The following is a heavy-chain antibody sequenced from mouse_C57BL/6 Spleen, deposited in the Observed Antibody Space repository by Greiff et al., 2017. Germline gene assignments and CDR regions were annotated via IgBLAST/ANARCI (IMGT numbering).Heavy chain of an antibody. CDR1: GFSFNTYA. D-gene: IGHD1-1*01. CDR2: IRSKSNNYAT. J-gene: IGHJ4*01. V-gene: IGHV10-1*01. CDR3: VRHNPYYGSSPYAMDY. Sequence: EVKLMESGGGLVQPKGSLKLSCAASGFSFNTYAMNWVRQAPGKGLEWVARIRSKSNNYATYYADSVKDRFTISRDDSESMLYLQMNNLKTEDTAMYYCVRHNPYYGSSPYAMDYWGQGTSVTVSS.